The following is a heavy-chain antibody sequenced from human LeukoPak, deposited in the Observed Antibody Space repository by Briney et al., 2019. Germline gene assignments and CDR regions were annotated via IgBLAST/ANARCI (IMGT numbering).Heavy chain of an antibody. V-gene: IGHV3-30-3*01. CDR2: ISEDGSEE. J-gene: IGHJ4*02. D-gene: IGHD1-14*01. Sequence: GGSLRLSCAASGFTFSRYTMHWVRQAPGKGLEWLALISEDGSEEYYLDSVKGRFTISRDNSKNTLSLQMDSLRAEDTAVYYCVRDDWPLPDLFDYWGQGTLVIVSS. CDR1: GFTFSRYT. CDR3: VRDDWPLPDLFDY.